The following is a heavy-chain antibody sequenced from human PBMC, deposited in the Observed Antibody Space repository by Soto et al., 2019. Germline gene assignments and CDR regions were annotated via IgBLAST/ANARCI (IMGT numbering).Heavy chain of an antibody. Sequence: SETLSLTCNVSGASVTNDLYFWNWLRQSPGTGLEWLGSIFYTGNTNLNPSLEDRLTLSINTSKNQFFLQLTSVTAADAAVYFCAREIQFVRSSRWSHFDFWGQGALVTVSS. D-gene: IGHD6-13*01. J-gene: IGHJ4*02. CDR3: AREIQFVRSSRWSHFDF. V-gene: IGHV4-61*01. CDR1: GASVTNDLYF. CDR2: IFYTGNT.